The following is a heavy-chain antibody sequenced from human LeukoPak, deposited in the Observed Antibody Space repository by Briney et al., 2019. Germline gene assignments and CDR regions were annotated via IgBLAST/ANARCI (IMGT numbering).Heavy chain of an antibody. D-gene: IGHD5-18*01. CDR3: ARQFAEGVQLWLMDY. J-gene: IGHJ4*02. CDR1: GSRFTSYW. CDR2: IDPSDSYT. V-gene: IGHV5-10-1*01. Sequence: GESLQISCQGSGSRFTSYWISWVRQLPGKGLEWMGRIDPSDSYTNYSPSFQGHVTISADKSISTAYLQWSSLKASDTAMYYCARQFAEGVQLWLMDYWGQGTLVTVSS.